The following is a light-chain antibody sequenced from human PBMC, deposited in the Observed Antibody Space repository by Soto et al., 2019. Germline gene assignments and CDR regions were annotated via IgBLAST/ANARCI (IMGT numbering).Light chain of an antibody. V-gene: IGKV1-27*01. Sequence: DIQMTQSPSSLSASVGDRVTITCRASQGIRNYLAWYQQKPGKPPNLLIYAASTLQSGVPSRFSGSGSGTDFTLTISSLQPEDVATYYCQKYDSAPWTFGQGTKVEI. CDR2: AAS. CDR1: QGIRNY. CDR3: QKYDSAPWT. J-gene: IGKJ1*01.